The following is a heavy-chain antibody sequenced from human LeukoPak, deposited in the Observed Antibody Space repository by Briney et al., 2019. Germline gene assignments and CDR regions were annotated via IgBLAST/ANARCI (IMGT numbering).Heavy chain of an antibody. CDR3: ARDQATTYLDCSGGSCYGSFDY. J-gene: IGHJ4*02. Sequence: ASVKVSCKASGYTFTGCYMHWVRQAPGQGLEWMGWINPNSGGTNYAQKFQGRVTMTRDTSISTAYMELSRLRSDDTAVYYCARDQATTYLDCSGGSCYGSFDYWGQGTLVTVSS. D-gene: IGHD2-15*01. CDR2: INPNSGGT. V-gene: IGHV1-2*02. CDR1: GYTFTGCY.